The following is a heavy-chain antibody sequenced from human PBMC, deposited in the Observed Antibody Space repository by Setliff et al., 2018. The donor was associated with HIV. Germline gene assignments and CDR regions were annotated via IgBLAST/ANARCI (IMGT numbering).Heavy chain of an antibody. CDR2: INPSGGST. V-gene: IGHV1-46*01. CDR1: GYTFTSYY. D-gene: IGHD3-3*01. CDR3: ARGYYNFWSGYYDSRFPNPIDAFDI. Sequence: ASVKVSCKASGYTFTSYYMHWVRQAPGQGLEWMGIINPSGGSTSYAQKLQGRVTMTTDTSTSTAYMELRSLRSDDTAVYYCARGYYNFWSGYYDSRFPNPIDAFDIWGQGTMGTV. J-gene: IGHJ3*02.